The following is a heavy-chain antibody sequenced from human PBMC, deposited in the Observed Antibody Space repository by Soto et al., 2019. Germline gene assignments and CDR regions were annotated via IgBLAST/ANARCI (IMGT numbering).Heavy chain of an antibody. CDR3: ALKVGGYYAK. V-gene: IGHV1-46*01. D-gene: IGHD3-10*01. Sequence: QVQLVQSGAEVKKPGASVRISCRASGYSVTSTYVHWVRQAPGQGHEWMGIINPDGGTTYYAQKCQGTLTITSDTSTDTVFMDLNDLTSEDTDVYFCALKVGGYYAKWGQGTLVTVSS. CDR1: GYSVTSTY. CDR2: INPDGGTT. J-gene: IGHJ4*02.